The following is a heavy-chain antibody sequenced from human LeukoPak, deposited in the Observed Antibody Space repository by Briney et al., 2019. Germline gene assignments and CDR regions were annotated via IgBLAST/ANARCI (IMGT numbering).Heavy chain of an antibody. V-gene: IGHV4-4*02. Sequence: SETLSLTCAVSGGSISSSNWWSWVRQPPGKGLEWIGEIYHSGSTNYNPSLKSRVTISVDKSKNQFSLKLSSVTAADTAVYYCARDQATSAYCSGDCYSGFDYWGQGTLVTVSS. D-gene: IGHD2-21*02. CDR2: IYHSGST. CDR3: ARDQATSAYCSGDCYSGFDY. CDR1: GGSISSSNW. J-gene: IGHJ4*02.